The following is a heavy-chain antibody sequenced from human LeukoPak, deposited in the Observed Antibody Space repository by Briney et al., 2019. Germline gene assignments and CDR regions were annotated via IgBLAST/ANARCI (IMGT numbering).Heavy chain of an antibody. V-gene: IGHV3-7*05. J-gene: IGHJ4*02. CDR1: RFTFSNYW. D-gene: IGHD6-19*01. Sequence: PGGSLRLSCAASRFTFSNYWMSWVRQPAGKGLEWVANINQGGSEEYYLNSVKGRFTISRDNAKNSLYLQMNSLRADDTAIYYCVRDGSGNDYWGQGTLVTVSS. CDR2: INQGGSEE. CDR3: VRDGSGNDY.